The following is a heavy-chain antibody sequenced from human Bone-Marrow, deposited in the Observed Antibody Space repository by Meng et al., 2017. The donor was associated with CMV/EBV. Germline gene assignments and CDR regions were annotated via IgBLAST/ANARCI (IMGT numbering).Heavy chain of an antibody. Sequence: SVKVSCKASGGTFSSYTISWVRQAPGQGLEWMGRIIPILGIANYAQKFQGRVAITADKSTSTADMELSSLRSEDTAVYYCARSTTIFGVVIMRGGAFDIWGQGTMVTVSS. CDR3: ARSTTIFGVVIMRGGAFDI. CDR1: GGTFSSYT. D-gene: IGHD3-3*01. J-gene: IGHJ3*02. V-gene: IGHV1-69*02. CDR2: IIPILGIA.